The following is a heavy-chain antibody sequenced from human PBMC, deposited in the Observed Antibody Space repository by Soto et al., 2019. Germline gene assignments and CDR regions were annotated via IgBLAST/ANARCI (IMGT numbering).Heavy chain of an antibody. CDR3: ARHKEGYFDY. V-gene: IGHV1-18*01. CDR1: GYIFTTYG. J-gene: IGHJ4*02. CDR2: VSTYNDNT. Sequence: ASVKVSCKASGYIFTTYGISWVRQAPGQGLEWMGWVSTYNDNTNYAQKLQGRVTMTTDTSTSTAYMELRSLRSDDTAVYYCARHKEGYFDYWGQGTLVTVSS.